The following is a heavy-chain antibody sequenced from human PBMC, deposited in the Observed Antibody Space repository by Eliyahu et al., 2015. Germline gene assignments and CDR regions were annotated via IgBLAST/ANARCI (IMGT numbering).Heavy chain of an antibody. CDR2: IHFTGTT. CDR1: GGSINSRY. J-gene: IGHJ4*02. D-gene: IGHD3-10*01. CDR3: AREMDGSGRYFDH. V-gene: IGHV4-59*11. Sequence: QVQLQESGPGLVKPSDTLSLTCTVSGGSINSRYWNWFRQSPGKGLDWIGYIHFTGTTFHNPSLRSRVSISLDTSKNQFSLRLTSVTAADTXVYYCAREMDGSGRYFDHWGQGALVTASS.